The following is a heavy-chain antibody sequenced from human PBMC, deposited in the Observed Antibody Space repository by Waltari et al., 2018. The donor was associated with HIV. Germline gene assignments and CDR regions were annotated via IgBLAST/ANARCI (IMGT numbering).Heavy chain of an antibody. J-gene: IGHJ5*02. CDR2: INPISGAT. Sequence: QVHLVQSGAEVKKPGASLKVSCKASGYPFPGPYVHWLRQAPGQGLEWMGWINPISGATNYAQTFQGRVTMTRDASINTVYMEVKSLRYDDTAMYYCTRESGYQLVRWLDPWGQGTRVTVSS. D-gene: IGHD2-2*01. CDR3: TRESGYQLVRWLDP. V-gene: IGHV1-2*02. CDR1: GYPFPGPY.